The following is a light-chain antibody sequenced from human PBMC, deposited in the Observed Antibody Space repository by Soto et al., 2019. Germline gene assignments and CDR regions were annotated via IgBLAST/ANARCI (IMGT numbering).Light chain of an antibody. Sequence: EIVMTQSPATLSVSPGERDTLSCRASQSVDSNLAWYQQKPGQAPRLLIYGASTRATGIPARFSGSGSGTEFTLTISSLQSEDFGTYYCHQYKSYTPYTIGQGTKVEIK. CDR1: QSVDSN. J-gene: IGKJ2*01. CDR2: GAS. CDR3: HQYKSYTPYT. V-gene: IGKV3-15*01.